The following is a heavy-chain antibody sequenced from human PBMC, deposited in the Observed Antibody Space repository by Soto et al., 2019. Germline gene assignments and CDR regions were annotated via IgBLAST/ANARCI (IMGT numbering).Heavy chain of an antibody. D-gene: IGHD2-15*01. CDR2: AYHTRTT. CDR1: GDSVSSTHC. V-gene: IGHV4-4*02. CDR3: ATLTRRIVVTVPPMPS. Sequence: SETLSLTCVVSGDSVSSTHCCTWVRRTPGKRGECIGQAYHTRTTKYNPSLKHRVTISVDKPNNHFYLDSKSVTAADTAVSYCATLTRRIVVTVPPMPSRGQGTLVTVSS. J-gene: IGHJ1*01.